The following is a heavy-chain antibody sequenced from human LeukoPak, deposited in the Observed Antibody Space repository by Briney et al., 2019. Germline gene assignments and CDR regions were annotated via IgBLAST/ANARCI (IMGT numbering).Heavy chain of an antibody. D-gene: IGHD3-10*01. Sequence: GGSLRLSCAASGFTFSSYAMSWVRQAPGKGLEWVSAISGSGGSTYYADSVKGRFTISRDNARNSLYLQMNSLRAEDTAVYYCVRGKANYGSGSDVWGKGTTVTVSS. CDR3: VRGKANYGSGSDV. J-gene: IGHJ6*04. CDR2: ISGSGGST. V-gene: IGHV3-23*01. CDR1: GFTFSSYA.